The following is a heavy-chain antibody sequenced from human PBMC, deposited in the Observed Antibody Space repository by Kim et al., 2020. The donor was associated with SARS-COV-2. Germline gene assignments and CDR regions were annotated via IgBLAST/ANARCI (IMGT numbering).Heavy chain of an antibody. J-gene: IGHJ4*02. CDR3: AAGGSNGWYEIDY. Sequence: SETLSLICAVSNGSISNSRWWTWVRQPPGKGLEWIGEIHHSGSTNYNPSLKSRVTVSLDKSKNHFSLNLGSVTAADTAVYFCAAGGSNGWYEIDYWGQGTLVTVAP. CDR1: NGSISNSRW. CDR2: IHHSGST. D-gene: IGHD6-19*01. V-gene: IGHV4-4*02.